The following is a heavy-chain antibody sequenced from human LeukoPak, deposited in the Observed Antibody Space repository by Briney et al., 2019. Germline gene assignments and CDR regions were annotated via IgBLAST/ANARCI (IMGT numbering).Heavy chain of an antibody. Sequence: PSETLSLTCTVSGGSISSGGYYWSWIRQHPGKGLEWIGYIYYSGSTYYNPSLKSRVTISVDTSKNQFSLKLSSVTAGDTAVYYCARAPITIFGVVIYYYYMDVWGKGTTVTVSS. CDR1: GGSISSGGYY. CDR2: IYYSGST. CDR3: ARAPITIFGVVIYYYYMDV. J-gene: IGHJ6*03. D-gene: IGHD3-3*01. V-gene: IGHV4-31*03.